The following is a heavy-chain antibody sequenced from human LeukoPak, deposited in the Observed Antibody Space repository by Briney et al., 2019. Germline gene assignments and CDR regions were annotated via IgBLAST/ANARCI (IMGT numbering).Heavy chain of an antibody. V-gene: IGHV3-33*01. CDR1: GFTFSNYG. CDR2: IWYDGSNG. CDR3: ARGYCSGGSCYPNWLDP. D-gene: IGHD2-15*01. J-gene: IGHJ5*02. Sequence: GGSLRLSCAASGFTFSNYGMHWVRQAPGKGLEWVAVIWYDGSNGYYADSVKGRFTISRDNSKNTLYLQMNSLRAEDTAVYYCARGYCSGGSCYPNWLDPWGQGTLVTVSS.